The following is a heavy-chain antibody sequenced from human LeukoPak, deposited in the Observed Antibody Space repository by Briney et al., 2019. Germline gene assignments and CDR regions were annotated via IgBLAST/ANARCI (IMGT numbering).Heavy chain of an antibody. V-gene: IGHV3-30*04. Sequence: GRTLRLSCAASGFTFSSYAMHWVRQAPGKGLEWVAVISYDGSNKYYADSVKGRFTISRDNSKNTLYLQMNSLRAEDTAVYYCARGTPDYYGSGSYYNVEMDVWGQGTTVTVSS. CDR2: ISYDGSNK. D-gene: IGHD3-10*01. CDR1: GFTFSSYA. J-gene: IGHJ6*02. CDR3: ARGTPDYYGSGSYYNVEMDV.